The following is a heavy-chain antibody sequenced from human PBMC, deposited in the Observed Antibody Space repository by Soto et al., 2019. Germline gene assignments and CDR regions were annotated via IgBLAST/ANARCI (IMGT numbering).Heavy chain of an antibody. D-gene: IGHD3-10*01. J-gene: IGHJ4*02. CDR3: AHSPLFLWFGEARYFDY. CDR1: GFSLSTSGVG. CDR2: IYWDDDK. Sequence: QITLKESGPTLVKPTQTLTLTCTFSGFSLSTSGVGVGWIRQPPGKALEWLALIYWDDDKRYSPSLKRRLTITKDTSKHLVVLTITNMYPVDTATYFCAHSPLFLWFGEARYFDYWGQGTLVTVSS. V-gene: IGHV2-5*02.